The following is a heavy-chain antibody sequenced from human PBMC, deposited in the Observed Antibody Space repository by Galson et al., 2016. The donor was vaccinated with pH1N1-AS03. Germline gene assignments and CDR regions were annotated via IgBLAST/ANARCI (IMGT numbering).Heavy chain of an antibody. D-gene: IGHD2/OR15-2a*01. V-gene: IGHV1-2*04. CDR1: GYVFTGFY. CDR3: ARDPRGPCSSATCASTYYFGMDV. CDR2: INPNSGVT. Sequence: SVKVSCKASGYVFTGFYVHWVRQAPGQGLEWMGWINPNSGVTNYAQKFQAWVTMTGDTSISTAYLELYGLKSDDTAVYYCARDPRGPCSSATCASTYYFGMDVGGQGSTVIAPS. J-gene: IGHJ6*02.